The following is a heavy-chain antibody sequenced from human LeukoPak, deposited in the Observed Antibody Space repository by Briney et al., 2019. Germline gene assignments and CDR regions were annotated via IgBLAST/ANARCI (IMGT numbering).Heavy chain of an antibody. CDR2: IYYSGST. V-gene: IGHV4-59*02. CDR3: ARSVAFDY. CDR1: GFTVSSNY. D-gene: IGHD6-19*01. Sequence: PGGSLRLSCAASGFTVSSNYMSWIRQPPGKGLEWIGYIYYSGSTNYNPSLKSRVTISVDTSKNQFSLKLSSATAADTAVYYCARSVAFDYWGQGTLVTVSS. J-gene: IGHJ4*02.